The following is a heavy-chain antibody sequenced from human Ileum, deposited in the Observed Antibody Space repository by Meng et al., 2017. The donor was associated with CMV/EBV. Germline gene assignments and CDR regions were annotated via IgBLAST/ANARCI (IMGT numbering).Heavy chain of an antibody. D-gene: IGHD5-24*01. Sequence: KACGGTFSSYAISWVRQAPGQGLEWMGGIIPIFGTANYAQKFQGRVTITTDESTSTAYMGLSSLRSEDTAVYYCARTPSLEMATIADYWGQGTLVTVSS. CDR3: ARTPSLEMATIADY. CDR2: IIPIFGTA. V-gene: IGHV1-69*05. CDR1: GGTFSSYA. J-gene: IGHJ4*02.